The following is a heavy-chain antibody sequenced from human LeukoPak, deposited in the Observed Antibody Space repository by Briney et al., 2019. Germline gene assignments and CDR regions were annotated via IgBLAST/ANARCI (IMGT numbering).Heavy chain of an antibody. CDR3: ARDMITFGGVIGHNWFDP. V-gene: IGHV4-38-2*02. CDR1: GYSISSGYY. Sequence: NPSETLSLTCTVSGYSISSGYYWGWIRQPPGKGLEWIGSIYHSGSTYYNPSLKSRVTISVDTSKNQFSLKLSSVTAADTAVYYCARDMITFGGVIGHNWFDPWGQGTLVTVSS. J-gene: IGHJ5*02. CDR2: IYHSGST. D-gene: IGHD3-16*01.